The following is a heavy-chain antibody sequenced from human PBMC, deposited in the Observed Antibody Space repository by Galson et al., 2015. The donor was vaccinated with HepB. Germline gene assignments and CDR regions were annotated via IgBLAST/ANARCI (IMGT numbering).Heavy chain of an antibody. J-gene: IGHJ5*02. CDR2: VSYDGST. Sequence: ETLSLTCTVSGGSLGIRDHHWGWIRQPPGKGLEWVGTVSYDGSTNYNPSLKSRLTISVDTSTSHISLKLTSVTAADTAVYLCVWDYDYKIAWGQGTLVTVSS. D-gene: IGHD4-11*01. CDR1: GGSLGIRDHH. V-gene: IGHV4-39*02. CDR3: VWDYDYKIA.